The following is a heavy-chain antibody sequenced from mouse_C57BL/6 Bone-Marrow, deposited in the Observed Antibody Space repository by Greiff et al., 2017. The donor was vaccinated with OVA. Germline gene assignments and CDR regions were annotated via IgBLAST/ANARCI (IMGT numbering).Heavy chain of an antibody. J-gene: IGHJ1*03. CDR3: ARSDYYGNWYFDV. CDR2: IDPSDSYT. CDR1: GYTFTSYW. Sequence: QVHVKQPGAELVMPGASVKLSCKASGYTFTSYWMHWVKQRPGQGLEWIGEIDPSDSYTNYNQKFKGKSTLTVDKSSSTAYMQLSSLTSEDSAVYYCARSDYYGNWYFDVWGTGTTVTVSS. V-gene: IGHV1-69*01. D-gene: IGHD1-1*01.